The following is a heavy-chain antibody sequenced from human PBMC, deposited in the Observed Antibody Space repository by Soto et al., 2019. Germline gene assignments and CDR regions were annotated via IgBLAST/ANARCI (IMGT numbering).Heavy chain of an antibody. Sequence: PGGSLRLSCAASGFTFSNSGMHWVRQAPGKGLEWVAVISYDGSNKYYADSVKGRFTISRDNSKNTLYLQMNSLRAEDTGLYYCAKEFHTWNYFDFWGKGPLVTVSS. CDR2: ISYDGSNK. CDR3: AKEFHTWNYFDF. D-gene: IGHD1-20*01. J-gene: IGHJ4*02. V-gene: IGHV3-30*18. CDR1: GFTFSNSG.